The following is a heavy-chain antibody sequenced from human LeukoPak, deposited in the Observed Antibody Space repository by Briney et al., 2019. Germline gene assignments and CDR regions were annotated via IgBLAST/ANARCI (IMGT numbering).Heavy chain of an antibody. CDR1: GGTFNSYT. V-gene: IGHV1-69*13. CDR3: EAIETIYSGLSPDDY. CDR2: IIPIYGTP. D-gene: IGHD5-12*01. Sequence: SVKVSCKASGGTFNSYTISWVRRAPGQGLEWMGRIIPIYGTPNYAQKFQGRVTITADESTSTAYMEMTSLRSDDTAVYYCEAIETIYSGLSPDDYWGQGTLVTVSS. J-gene: IGHJ4*02.